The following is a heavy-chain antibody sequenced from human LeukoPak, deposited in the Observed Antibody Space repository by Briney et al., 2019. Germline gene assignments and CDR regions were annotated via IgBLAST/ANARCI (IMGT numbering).Heavy chain of an antibody. CDR3: ARPYGIGWSGLEH. Sequence: GGSLRLSCAASGCTFSNYWMTWVRQAPGKGLEWVANIKPDGSAQNYADSVRGRFTISRDSAKSSVFLQMNSLRAEDTAVYHCARPYGIGWSGLEHWGRGTLVTVSS. J-gene: IGHJ4*02. CDR2: IKPDGSAQ. CDR1: GCTFSNYW. D-gene: IGHD6-19*01. V-gene: IGHV3-7*01.